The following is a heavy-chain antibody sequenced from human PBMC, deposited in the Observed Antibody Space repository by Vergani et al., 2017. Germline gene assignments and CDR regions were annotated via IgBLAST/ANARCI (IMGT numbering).Heavy chain of an antibody. V-gene: IGHV1-46*03. J-gene: IGHJ6*02. Sequence: QAQLVQSGAEVKKPGASVMVSCRAPGHTFSNYYMYLVRQAPGLVLQWMGIINPSDGSASYAQKFQGRVTLTRDTSTSTVYMNLRSLRSEDTAVYYCTRAASEGSGNTYYYYGMDVWGQGTTVTVSS. D-gene: IGHD3-10*01. CDR3: TRAASEGSGNTYYYYGMDV. CDR1: GHTFSNYY. CDR2: INPSDGSA.